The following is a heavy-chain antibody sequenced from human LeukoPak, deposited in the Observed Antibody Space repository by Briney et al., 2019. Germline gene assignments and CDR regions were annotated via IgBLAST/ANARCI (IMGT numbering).Heavy chain of an antibody. CDR3: AKTRSSSSHYFYFMDV. D-gene: IGHD6-6*01. CDR1: GFTFSPSA. Sequence: GGSLRLSCAASGFTFSPSAMTWVRQAPGKGLEWVASLSGTRDSRGAIYADSVKGRFTISRDDSKSTLFLRMNRLTAEDTAIYYCAKTRSSSSHYFYFMDVWAKGVTVTVSS. CDR2: LSGTRDSRGA. V-gene: IGHV3-23*01. J-gene: IGHJ6*03.